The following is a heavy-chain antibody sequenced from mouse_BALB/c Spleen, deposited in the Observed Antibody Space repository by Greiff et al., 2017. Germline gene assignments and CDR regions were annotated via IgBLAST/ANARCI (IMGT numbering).Heavy chain of an antibody. Sequence: EVHLVESGGGLVKPGGSLKLSCAASGFTFSSYAMSWVRQTPEKRLEWVASISSGGSTYYPDSVKGRFTISRDNARNILYLQMSSLRSEDTAMYYCARWVYYDYDGVFAYWGQGTLVTVSA. CDR1: GFTFSSYA. V-gene: IGHV5-6-5*01. D-gene: IGHD2-4*01. CDR3: ARWVYYDYDGVFAY. CDR2: ISSGGST. J-gene: IGHJ3*01.